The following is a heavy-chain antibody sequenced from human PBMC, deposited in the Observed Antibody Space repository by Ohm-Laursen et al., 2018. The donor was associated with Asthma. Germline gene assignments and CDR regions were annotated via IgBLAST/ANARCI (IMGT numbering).Heavy chain of an antibody. CDR2: IHYSGSN. D-gene: IGHD3-10*01. CDR1: GGSISSGHHY. V-gene: IGHV4-31*03. J-gene: IGHJ4*02. CDR3: ARDGRLRGSFDY. Sequence: SDTLSLTCTVSGGSISSGHHYWTWIRQRPGKGLEWIGNIHYSGSNIYNPSLESRLSISVDTSKNQFSLNLSSVTAADTALYYCARDGRLRGSFDYWGQGTLVTVSS.